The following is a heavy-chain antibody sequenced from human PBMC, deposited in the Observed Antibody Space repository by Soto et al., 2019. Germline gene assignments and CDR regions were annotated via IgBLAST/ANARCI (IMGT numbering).Heavy chain of an antibody. V-gene: IGHV4-59*08. Sequence: PSETLSLTCTVSGDSISSYYWSWLRQPPGKGLEWIGYIYYSGSTNYNPSLKSRVTISVDTSKNQFSLKLSPVTAADTAVYYCARRTDYGDYYARWFDPWGQGTLVTVSS. CDR3: ARRTDYGDYYARWFDP. CDR2: IYYSGST. D-gene: IGHD4-17*01. J-gene: IGHJ5*02. CDR1: GDSISSYY.